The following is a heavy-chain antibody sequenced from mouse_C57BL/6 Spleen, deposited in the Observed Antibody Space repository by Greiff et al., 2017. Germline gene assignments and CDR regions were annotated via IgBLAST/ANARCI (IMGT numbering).Heavy chain of an antibody. D-gene: IGHD1-1*01. V-gene: IGHV1-15*01. CDR1: GYTFTDYE. J-gene: IGHJ2*01. Sequence: QVQLKQSGAELVRPGASVTLSCKASGYTFTDYEMHWVKQTPVHGLEWIGAIDPETGGTAYNQKFKGKAILTADKSSSTAYMELRSLTSEDSAVYYCTRDYYGSRYWGQGTTLTVSS. CDR2: IDPETGGT. CDR3: TRDYYGSRY.